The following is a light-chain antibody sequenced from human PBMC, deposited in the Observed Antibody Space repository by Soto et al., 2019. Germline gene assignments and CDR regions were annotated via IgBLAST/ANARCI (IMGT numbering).Light chain of an antibody. CDR2: SAY. CDR1: QSVVSDY. V-gene: IGKV3-20*01. J-gene: IGKJ2*01. CDR3: QQYGGAPYT. Sequence: EIVLTQSPATLSLSPGEGVTLSCRASQSVVSDYGAWYQQKPGQAPMLLIYSAYIGATGLPARFSGSGSGTDFTLTSRRLEHEDFSVYYCQQYGGAPYTFGPGT.